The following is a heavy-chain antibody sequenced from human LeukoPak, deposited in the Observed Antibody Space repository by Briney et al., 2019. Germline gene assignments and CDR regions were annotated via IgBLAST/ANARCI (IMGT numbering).Heavy chain of an antibody. Sequence: RGGSLKISCKGSGYRFSSDWIGWVRQLPGKGLGWLGIIFPGDADIRNSPSFEGQVTISTDTAISSAYLQWNRLRASDSAIYYCAGHDNTGNGTDYWGQGTLVTVSS. CDR3: AGHDNTGNGTDY. J-gene: IGHJ4*02. D-gene: IGHD3-22*01. V-gene: IGHV5-51*01. CDR2: IFPGDADI. CDR1: GYRFSSDW.